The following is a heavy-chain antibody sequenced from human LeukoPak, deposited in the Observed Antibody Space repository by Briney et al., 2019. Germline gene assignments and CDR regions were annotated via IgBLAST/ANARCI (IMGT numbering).Heavy chain of an antibody. Sequence: PGGSLRLSCAASGFTFSSYGMHWVRQAPGKGLEWVALIRYDGSNKYYADSVKGRFTISRDNSKNTLYLQMNSLRAEDTAVYYCAKDRDCTNGVCYTFDYWGQGTLVTVSS. D-gene: IGHD2-8*01. V-gene: IGHV3-30*02. CDR3: AKDRDCTNGVCYTFDY. J-gene: IGHJ4*02. CDR1: GFTFSSYG. CDR2: IRYDGSNK.